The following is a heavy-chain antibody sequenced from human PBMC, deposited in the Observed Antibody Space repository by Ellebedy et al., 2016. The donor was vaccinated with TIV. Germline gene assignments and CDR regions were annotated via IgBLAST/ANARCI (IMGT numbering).Heavy chain of an antibody. V-gene: IGHV1-24*01. D-gene: IGHD5-12*01. Sequence: ASVKVSXKISGYTLSDLSMHWVRQAPGQGPEWLGGFDPEAIYAQRLQGRVTMSADTSTDTAYMELSSLRSEDTATYYCATILYRYSFDIWGQGTKVTVSS. CDR1: GYTLSDLS. CDR2: FDPEA. J-gene: IGHJ3*02. CDR3: ATILYRYSFDI.